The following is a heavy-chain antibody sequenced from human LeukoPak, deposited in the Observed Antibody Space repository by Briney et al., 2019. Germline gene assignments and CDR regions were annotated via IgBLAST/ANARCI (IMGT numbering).Heavy chain of an antibody. J-gene: IGHJ4*02. D-gene: IGHD6-6*01. CDR1: GFTFSNSN. V-gene: IGHV3-48*01. CDR2: ISSSSSI. Sequence: GGSLRLSCAASGFTFSNSNINWVRQAPGKGLEWLSHISSSSSITYTNSVNGRFTISRDNARNSVYLQMNSLRAEDTAVYYCATIWEGFSSSSHGNWGQGTLVTVSS. CDR3: ATIWEGFSSSSHGN.